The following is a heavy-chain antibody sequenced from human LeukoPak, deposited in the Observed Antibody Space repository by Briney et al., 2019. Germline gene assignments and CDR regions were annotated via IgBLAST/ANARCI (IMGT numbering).Heavy chain of an antibody. CDR3: ARGPSWGGYDTDY. Sequence: VASVKVSCKASGYTFTSYDINWVRQAPGQGLEWMGWINTNTGNPTYAQGFTGRFVFSLDTSVSTAYLQISSLKAEDTAVYYCARGPSWGGYDTDYWGQGTLVTVSS. D-gene: IGHD5-12*01. CDR1: GYTFTSYD. J-gene: IGHJ4*02. V-gene: IGHV7-4-1*02. CDR2: INTNTGNP.